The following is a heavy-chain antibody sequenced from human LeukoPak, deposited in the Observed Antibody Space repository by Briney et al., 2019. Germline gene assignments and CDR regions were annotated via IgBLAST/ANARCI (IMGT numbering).Heavy chain of an antibody. Sequence: SETLSLTCSVSGYSITSGYYWGWIRQPPGKGLDWIGSIYHGGTPYYNPSLKSRVTISVDTSKNQFSLRLTSVTAADTAVYYCARVGSCNRNSCYGLDVWGQGTTVTVSS. V-gene: IGHV4-38-2*02. CDR1: GYSITSGYY. CDR3: ARVGSCNRNSCYGLDV. CDR2: IYHGGTP. J-gene: IGHJ6*02. D-gene: IGHD2/OR15-2a*01.